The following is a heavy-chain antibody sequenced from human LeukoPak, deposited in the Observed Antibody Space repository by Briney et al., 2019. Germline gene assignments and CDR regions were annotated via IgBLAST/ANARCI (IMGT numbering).Heavy chain of an antibody. J-gene: IGHJ3*02. CDR1: GYTFTGYY. CDR2: INPNSGGS. V-gene: IGHV1-2*02. CDR3: ARGFDYYDSSGYNSDAFDI. D-gene: IGHD3-22*01. Sequence: ASVKVSCKASGYTFTGYYIHWVRQAPGQGLEWMGWINPNSGGSKYALKFQGRVTMTRDTSISTAYMELSRLRYDDTAVYYCARGFDYYDSSGYNSDAFDIWGQGTMVTVSS.